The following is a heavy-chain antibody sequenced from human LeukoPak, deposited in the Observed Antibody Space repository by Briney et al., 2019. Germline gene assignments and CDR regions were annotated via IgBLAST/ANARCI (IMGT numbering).Heavy chain of an antibody. CDR3: AGDSYSLRHYYYGMDV. D-gene: IGHD3-10*01. CDR2: INPNSGGT. CDR1: GYTFTGYY. Sequence: APVKVSCKASGYTFTGYYMHWVRQAPGQGLDWMGWINPNSGGTNYAQKFQGRGNMIRDTSISTAYLELSRLRSDDTAVYYCAGDSYSLRHYYYGMDVWGQGTTVTVSS. V-gene: IGHV1-2*02. J-gene: IGHJ6*02.